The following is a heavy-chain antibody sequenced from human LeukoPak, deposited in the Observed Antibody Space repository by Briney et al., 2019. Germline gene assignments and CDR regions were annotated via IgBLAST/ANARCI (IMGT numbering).Heavy chain of an antibody. D-gene: IGHD2-2*01. J-gene: IGHJ3*02. Sequence: SETLSLTCTVSGGSINRHYWSWLRQTPGKGLEWIGYISYIGCTNYNPSLKSRVTISVDTSNNQFSLRLSSLTAAHTAVYYCATNAGPAALDAIDIWGEGTIGTVSS. CDR3: ATNAGPAALDAIDI. CDR1: GGSINRHY. CDR2: ISYIGCT. V-gene: IGHV4-59*08.